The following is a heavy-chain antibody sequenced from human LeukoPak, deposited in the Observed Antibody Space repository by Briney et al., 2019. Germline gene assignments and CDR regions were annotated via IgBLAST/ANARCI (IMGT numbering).Heavy chain of an antibody. CDR1: GFTFSSYW. V-gene: IGHV3-23*01. Sequence: GGSLRLSCAASGFTFSSYWMSWVRQAPGKGLEWVSVISERGGRAYYVDSVKGRFTISRDNSKATLFLQMNSLRVEDTAVYYCAKDRESSSWFDYWSQGTLVTVSS. CDR2: ISERGGRA. J-gene: IGHJ4*02. CDR3: AKDRESSSWFDY. D-gene: IGHD6-13*01.